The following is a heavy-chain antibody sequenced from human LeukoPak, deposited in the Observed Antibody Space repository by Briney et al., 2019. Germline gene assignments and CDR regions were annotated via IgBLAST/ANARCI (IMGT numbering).Heavy chain of an antibody. V-gene: IGHV1-69*13. CDR1: GYTFNTYG. J-gene: IGHJ4*02. CDR2: IIPIFGTA. Sequence: GASVKVSCKASGYTFNTYGISWVRQAPGQGLEWMGGIIPIFGTANYAQKFQGRVTITADESTSTAYMEVSSLRSEDTAVYYCARAYSGYDFFDYWGQGILVTVSS. CDR3: ARAYSGYDFFDY. D-gene: IGHD5-12*01.